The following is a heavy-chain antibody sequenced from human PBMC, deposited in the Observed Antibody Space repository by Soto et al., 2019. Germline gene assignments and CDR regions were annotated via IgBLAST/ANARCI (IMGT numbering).Heavy chain of an antibody. V-gene: IGHV3-66*01. D-gene: IGHD3-22*01. J-gene: IGHJ5*02. CDR1: GVTVSSNY. CDR2: MYSGGTT. Sequence: EVQLVESGGGLVQPGGSLRLSCAASGVTVSSNYMSWVRQAPGKGLKWVSVMYSGGTTYYADSVKGRFTISRDNSRNTLYLKMNSLRAENTAVYYCVRNGDSSGYRGLFDPWGQGTLVTVSS. CDR3: VRNGDSSGYRGLFDP.